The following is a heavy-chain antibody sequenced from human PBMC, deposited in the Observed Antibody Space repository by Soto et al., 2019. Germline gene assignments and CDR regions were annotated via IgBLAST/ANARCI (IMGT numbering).Heavy chain of an antibody. Sequence: GGSLRLSCAASGFSFSSYAMTWARPAPGKGLEWVSSISPSGDATYYTDSVKGRFTISRDNSRNTLSLQMNSLRAEDTAIYYWAKQYLVDLWGLALLVTVSS. J-gene: IGHJ5*02. CDR2: ISPSGDAT. D-gene: IGHD2-2*01. V-gene: IGHV3-23*01. CDR3: AKQYLVDL. CDR1: GFSFSSYA.